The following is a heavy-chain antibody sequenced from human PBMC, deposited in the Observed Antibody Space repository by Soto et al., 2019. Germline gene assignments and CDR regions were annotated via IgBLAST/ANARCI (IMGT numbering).Heavy chain of an antibody. Sequence: EVQLVESGGGLVQPGGYLRLSCAASGFTFSRYDMYWVRQATGKGLEWVSAIGTAADTYYPASVQGRFIISRENAKNSLYLQMNRLRAGDTAVYYCVRARGGEYFGEQLSWGQGTLVTVYS. CDR2: IGTAADT. CDR1: GFTFSRYD. V-gene: IGHV3-13*04. J-gene: IGHJ4*02. CDR3: VRARGGEYFGEQLS. D-gene: IGHD3-10*01.